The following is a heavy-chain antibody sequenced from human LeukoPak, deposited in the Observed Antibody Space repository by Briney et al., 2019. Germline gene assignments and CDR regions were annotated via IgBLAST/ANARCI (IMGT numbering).Heavy chain of an antibody. J-gene: IGHJ6*03. CDR1: GFTFSDYY. V-gene: IGHV3-23*01. Sequence: GGSLRLSCAASGFTFSDYYMSWVRQAPGKGLEWVSAIGGNGGGTYYADSVKGRFTISRDNSKNTLYLQMNSLRAEDTAVYYCAKGYDYEIYYYYYYMDVWGKGTTVTVSS. CDR2: IGGNGGGT. CDR3: AKGYDYEIYYYYYYMDV. D-gene: IGHD4-17*01.